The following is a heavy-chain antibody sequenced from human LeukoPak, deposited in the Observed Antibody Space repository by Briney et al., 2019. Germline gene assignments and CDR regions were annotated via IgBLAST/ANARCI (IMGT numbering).Heavy chain of an antibody. CDR2: IYSGGST. CDR1: GFTVSSNY. D-gene: IGHD6-19*01. CDR3: ARVTQYSSGWYYYYYYMDV. Sequence: GGSLRLSCAASGFTVSSNYMSWVRQAPGKGLEWVSVIYSGGSTYYADSVKGRFTISRDNAKNTLYLQMNSLRAEDTAVYYCARVTQYSSGWYYYYYYMDVWGKGTTVTVSS. V-gene: IGHV3-53*01. J-gene: IGHJ6*03.